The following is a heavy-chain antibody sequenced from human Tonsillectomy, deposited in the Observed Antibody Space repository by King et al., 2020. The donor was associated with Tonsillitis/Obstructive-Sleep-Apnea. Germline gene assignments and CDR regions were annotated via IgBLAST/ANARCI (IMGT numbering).Heavy chain of an antibody. CDR2: IIPIFGTA. V-gene: IGHV1-69*01. CDR1: GGTFSSYD. Sequence: VQLVQSGAEVKKPGSSVKLSCKASGGTFSSYDIRWVRQAPGQGLEWMGGIIPIFGTANYAQKFQGRVTITADESTSTAYMELSSLRSEDTAVYYCARSVATIDYYYYHYMDVWGKGTTVTVSS. D-gene: IGHD5-12*01. CDR3: ARSVATIDYYYYHYMDV. J-gene: IGHJ6*03.